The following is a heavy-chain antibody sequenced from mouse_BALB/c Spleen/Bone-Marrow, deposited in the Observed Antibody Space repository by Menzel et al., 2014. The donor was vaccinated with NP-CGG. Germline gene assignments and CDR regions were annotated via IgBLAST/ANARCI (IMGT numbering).Heavy chain of an antibody. CDR2: ISSGGSYT. Sequence: DVKLVESGGGLVKPGGSRKLSCAASGFTFSSYAMSWVRQTPEKRLEWVATISSGGSYTYYPDSVKGRFTISRDNAKSTLYLQMSSLRSEDTAMYYCARFYYGNYVRYFDVWGAGTTVTVSS. D-gene: IGHD2-1*01. CDR3: ARFYYGNYVRYFDV. V-gene: IGHV5-9-1*01. CDR1: GFTFSSYA. J-gene: IGHJ1*01.